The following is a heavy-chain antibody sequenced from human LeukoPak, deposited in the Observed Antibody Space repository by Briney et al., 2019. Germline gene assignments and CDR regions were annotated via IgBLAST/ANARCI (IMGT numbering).Heavy chain of an antibody. CDR3: ARGGSRGYYYYYYMDV. CDR2: IYTSGST. V-gene: IGHV4-4*07. Sequence: PSETLSLTCTVSGGSISSYYWSWIRQPAGKGLEWIGRIYTSGSTNYNPSLKSRVTMSVDTSKNQFSLKLSSVTAADTAVYYCARGGSRGYYYYYYMDVWGKGTTVTVSS. CDR1: GGSISSYY. J-gene: IGHJ6*03. D-gene: IGHD2-15*01.